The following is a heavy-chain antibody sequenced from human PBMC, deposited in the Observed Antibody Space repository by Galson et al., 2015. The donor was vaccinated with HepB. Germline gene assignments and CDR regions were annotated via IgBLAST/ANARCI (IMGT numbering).Heavy chain of an antibody. D-gene: IGHD1-1*01. CDR1: GFTIGDYA. V-gene: IGHV3-49*03. CDR3: TTMTKDDGFFDL. J-gene: IGHJ2*01. CDR2: IRSKAYGGTT. Sequence: SLRLSCAASGFTIGDYAMSWFRQAPGKGLEWVGFIRSKAYGGTTEYAASVKGRFTISRDDSKSIAYLQMNSLKTEDTAVYYCTTMTKDDGFFDLWGRGTLVTVSS.